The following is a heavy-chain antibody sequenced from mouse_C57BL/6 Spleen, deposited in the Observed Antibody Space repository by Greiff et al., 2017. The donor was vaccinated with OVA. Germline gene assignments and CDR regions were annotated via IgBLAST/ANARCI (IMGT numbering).Heavy chain of an antibody. V-gene: IGHV5-9-1*02. CDR2: ISSGGDYI. J-gene: IGHJ3*01. D-gene: IGHD2-1*01. CDR1: GFTFSSYA. CDR3: TSLDYGNYEVAY. Sequence: EVKLMESGEGLVKPGGSLKLSCAASGFTFSSYAMSWVRQTPEKRLEWVAYISSGGDYIYYADTVKGRFTISRDNARNTLYLQMSSLKSEDTAMYYCTSLDYGNYEVAYWGQGTLVTVSA.